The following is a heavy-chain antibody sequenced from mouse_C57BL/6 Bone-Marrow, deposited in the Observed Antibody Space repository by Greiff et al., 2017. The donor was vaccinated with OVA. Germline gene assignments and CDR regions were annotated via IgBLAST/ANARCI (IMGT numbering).Heavy chain of an antibody. Sequence: EVQVVESGGGLVQPGGSLKLSCAASGFTFSDYYMYWVRQTPEKRLEWVAYISNGGGSTYYPDTLKGRFTISRDNAKNTLYLQMSRLKSEDTAMYYCARHGSSSYFDYWGQGTTLTVSS. V-gene: IGHV5-12*01. CDR2: ISNGGGST. J-gene: IGHJ2*01. CDR1: GFTFSDYY. D-gene: IGHD1-1*01. CDR3: ARHGSSSYFDY.